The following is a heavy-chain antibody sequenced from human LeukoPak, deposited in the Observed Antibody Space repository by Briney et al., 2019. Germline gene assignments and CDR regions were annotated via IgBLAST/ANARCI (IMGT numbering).Heavy chain of an antibody. J-gene: IGHJ6*03. CDR1: GGSISSSDYY. CDR3: ARGDGPGNYYYYMDV. CDR2: FYYSGST. V-gene: IGHV4-39*07. Sequence: SETLSLTCTVSGGSISSSDYYWGWIRQPPGKGLEWIGNFYYSGSTSYNPSLKSRVTISVDTSKNQFSLKLSSVTAADTAVYYCARGDGPGNYYYYMDVWGKGTTVTVSS. D-gene: IGHD2-8*01.